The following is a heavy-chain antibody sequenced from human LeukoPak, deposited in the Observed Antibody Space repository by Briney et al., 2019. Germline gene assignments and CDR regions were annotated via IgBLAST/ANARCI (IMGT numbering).Heavy chain of an antibody. CDR1: GYTFTSYD. D-gene: IGHD3-22*01. CDR3: ASSPYYYDGSGYYY. CDR2: MNPNSGNT. J-gene: IGHJ4*02. Sequence: ASVKVSCKASGYTFTSYDINWVRQAPGQGLEWMGWMNPNSGNTGYAQKFQGRVTMTRNTSISTAYMELSSLRSEDTAVYYCASSPYYYDGSGYYYWGQGTLVTVSS. V-gene: IGHV1-8*01.